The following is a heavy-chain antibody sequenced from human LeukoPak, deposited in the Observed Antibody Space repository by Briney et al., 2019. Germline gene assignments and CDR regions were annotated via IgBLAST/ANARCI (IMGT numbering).Heavy chain of an antibody. V-gene: IGHV4-4*07. CDR2: IYTSGST. CDR1: GGSISGYY. CDR3: ARDRVAAAGPEAFDI. J-gene: IGHJ3*02. D-gene: IGHD6-13*01. Sequence: SETLSLTCTVSGGSISGYYWSWIRQPAGKGLEWIGRIYTSGSTNYNPSLKSRVTMSVDTSKNQFSLKLSSVTAADTAVYYCARDRVAAAGPEAFDIWGQGTMVTVSS.